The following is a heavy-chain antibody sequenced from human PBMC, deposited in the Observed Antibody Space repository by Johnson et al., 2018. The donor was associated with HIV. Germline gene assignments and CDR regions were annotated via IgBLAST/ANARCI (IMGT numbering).Heavy chain of an antibody. CDR1: GFTFSRYA. D-gene: IGHD3-3*01. CDR2: ISGSGGST. Sequence: VQLVESGGGLVQPGGSLRLSCAASGFTFSRYAMSWVRQAPGTGLEWVSAISGSGGSTYYADSVKGRFTISRDNSKNTQYLQMNSLRAEDTAVDYCAREGLFSDAFDIWGQGTMVTVSS. V-gene: IGHV3-23*04. CDR3: AREGLFSDAFDI. J-gene: IGHJ3*02.